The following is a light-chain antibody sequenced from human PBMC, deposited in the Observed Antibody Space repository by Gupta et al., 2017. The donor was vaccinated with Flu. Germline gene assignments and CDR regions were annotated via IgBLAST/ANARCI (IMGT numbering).Light chain of an antibody. CDR3: QENDSNFWYS. Sequence: DFQMTQSPSSLSASVGDRVTITCRASHTFINYLNWYQQKQGKDPKLLMYDASSLQSGVASRFSGSGGGREVTITISSRQQEDFATYYCQENDSNFWYSFGQGTKLEI. V-gene: IGKV1-39*01. CDR1: HTFINY. J-gene: IGKJ2*03. CDR2: DAS.